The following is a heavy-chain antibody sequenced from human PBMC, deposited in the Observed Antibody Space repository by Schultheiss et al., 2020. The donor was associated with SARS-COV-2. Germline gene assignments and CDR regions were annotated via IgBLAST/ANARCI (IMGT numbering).Heavy chain of an antibody. CDR2: ISSNGGST. V-gene: IGHV3-64*04. Sequence: GGSLRLSCAASGFTFSSYAMHWVRQAPGKGLEYVSAISSNGGSTYYADSVKGRFTISRDNSKNTLYLQMNSLRAEDTAVYYCARDNQVVPALTVYYYYGMDVWGQGTTVTVSS. J-gene: IGHJ6*02. CDR1: GFTFSSYA. D-gene: IGHD2-2*01. CDR3: ARDNQVVPALTVYYYYGMDV.